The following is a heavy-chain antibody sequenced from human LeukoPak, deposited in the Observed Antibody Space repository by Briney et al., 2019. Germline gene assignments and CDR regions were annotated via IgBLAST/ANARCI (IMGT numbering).Heavy chain of an antibody. CDR3: AKALYSGYRYGYLGDE. V-gene: IGHV3-9*01. CDR1: GFTFDDYA. J-gene: IGHJ4*02. CDR2: ISWNSGSI. Sequence: GGSLRLSCAASGFTFDDYAMHWVRQAPGKGLEWVSGISWNSGSIGYADSVKGRFTISRDNAKNSLYLQMNSLRAEDTALYYCAKALYSGYRYGYLGDEWGQGTLVTVSS. D-gene: IGHD5-18*01.